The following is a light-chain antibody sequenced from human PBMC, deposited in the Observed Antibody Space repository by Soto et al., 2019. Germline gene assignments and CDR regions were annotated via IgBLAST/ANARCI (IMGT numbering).Light chain of an antibody. CDR1: QSISSW. CDR3: QQYNSYWT. Sequence: DIQMTQSPSTLSASVGDRVTSTCRASQSISSWLAWYQQKPGKAPKLLIYDASSLESGVPSRFSGSGSGTEFTLTISSLQPDDFATYSCQQYNSYWTFGQGTKVEIK. V-gene: IGKV1-5*01. J-gene: IGKJ1*01. CDR2: DAS.